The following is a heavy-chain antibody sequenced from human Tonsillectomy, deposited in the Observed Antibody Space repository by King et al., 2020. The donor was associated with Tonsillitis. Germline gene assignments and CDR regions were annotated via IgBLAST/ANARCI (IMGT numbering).Heavy chain of an antibody. CDR3: ARHGGSGWNWYFGL. J-gene: IGHJ2*01. V-gene: IGHV4-39*01. CDR2: IYYSGST. Sequence: LQLQESGPGLVKPSETLSLTCTVSGGSVSSSSYYWGWIRQPPGKGLEWIGNIYYSGSTYYNPSLMSRVTISVDPSKNQLSLKLSSVTAADTAVYYCARHGGSGWNWYFGLWGRGPLVTVSS. D-gene: IGHD6-19*01. CDR1: GGSVSSSSYY.